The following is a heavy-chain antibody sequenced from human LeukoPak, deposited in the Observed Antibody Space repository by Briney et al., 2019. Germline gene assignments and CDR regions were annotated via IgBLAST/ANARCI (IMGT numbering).Heavy chain of an antibody. CDR2: INQDGSEK. D-gene: IGHD3-22*01. V-gene: IGHV3-7*05. J-gene: IGHJ4*02. CDR3: ARETSSGYSDH. CDR1: GFTFSSYW. Sequence: PGGSLRLSCAASGFTFSSYWKGWVRQAPGKGQEWVANINQDGSEKYYVDSVEGRFTISRDNAQNSLCLQMNILRAEDTAVYYCARETSSGYSDHWGQGTLVTVSS.